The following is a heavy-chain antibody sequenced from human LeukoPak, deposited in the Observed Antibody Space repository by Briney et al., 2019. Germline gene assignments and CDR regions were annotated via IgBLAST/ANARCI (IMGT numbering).Heavy chain of an antibody. CDR1: GFTFSNYA. CDR2: ISGSGGST. CDR3: AKVSGRIQIWPQPFGDGMDV. V-gene: IGHV3-23*01. D-gene: IGHD3-10*01. J-gene: IGHJ6*02. Sequence: GGSLRLSCAASGFTFSNYAMSWVRQAPGEGLEWVSGISGSGGSTYYADSVKGHFTISRDNSKNTLYLQMNSLRAEDTAIYYCAKVSGRIQIWPQPFGDGMDVWGQGTTVTVSS.